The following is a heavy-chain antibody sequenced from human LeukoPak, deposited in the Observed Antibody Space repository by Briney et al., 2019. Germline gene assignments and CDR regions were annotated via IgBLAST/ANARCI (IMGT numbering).Heavy chain of an antibody. J-gene: IGHJ4*02. CDR1: GGSISSSSYY. V-gene: IGHV4-39*01. D-gene: IGHD3-9*01. CDR3: ARLQTGLSGYFDWLLYDFDY. Sequence: SETLSLTCTVSGGSISSSSYYWGWIRQPPGKGLEWIGSIYYSGSTYYNPSLKGRVTISVDTSKNQFSLKLSSVTAADTAVYYCARLQTGLSGYFDWLLYDFDYWGQGTLVTVSS. CDR2: IYYSGST.